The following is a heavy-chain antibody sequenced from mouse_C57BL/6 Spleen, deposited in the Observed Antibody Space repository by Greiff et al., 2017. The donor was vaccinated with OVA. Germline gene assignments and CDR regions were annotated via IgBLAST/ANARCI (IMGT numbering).Heavy chain of an antibody. J-gene: IGHJ3*01. CDR1: GYTFTSYW. CDR3: TRPSNWYGCFAY. CDR2: IPPNSGST. V-gene: IGHV1-64*01. D-gene: IGHD4-1*01. Sequence: QVQLQQPGAELVKPGASVKLSCKASGYTFTSYWMHWVKQRPGQGLEWIGMIPPNSGSTNYNEKFKSKATLTVDKSSSAAYMQLSSLTSEDSAVYYCTRPSNWYGCFAYWGQGTLVTVSA.